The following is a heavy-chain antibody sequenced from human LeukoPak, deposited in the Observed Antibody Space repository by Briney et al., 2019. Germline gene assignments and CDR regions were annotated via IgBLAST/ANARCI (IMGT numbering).Heavy chain of an antibody. D-gene: IGHD6-19*01. J-gene: IGHJ4*02. Sequence: GGSLRLSCAASGFTFSRYALRWVRQAPGKGLEWVAVISSDGSNKYYAGSVEGRFTISRDNYNNTLLLQMNSLRAEDTAVYYCARTDTSGWSRPLDCWGQGTLVTVSS. CDR3: ARTDTSGWSRPLDC. CDR2: ISSDGSNK. CDR1: GFTFSRYA. V-gene: IGHV3-30-3*01.